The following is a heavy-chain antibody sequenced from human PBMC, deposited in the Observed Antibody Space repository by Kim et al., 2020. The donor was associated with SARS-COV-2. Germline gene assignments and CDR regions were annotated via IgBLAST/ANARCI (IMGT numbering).Heavy chain of an antibody. CDR3: ASYGSGSYLIWDAFDI. CDR1: GGSISSSSYY. D-gene: IGHD3-10*01. V-gene: IGHV4-39*07. J-gene: IGHJ3*02. CDR2: IYYSGST. Sequence: SETLSLTCTVSGGSISSSSYYWGWIRQPPGKGLEWIGSIYYSGSTYYNPSLKSRVTISVDTSKNQFSLKLSSVTAADTAVYYCASYGSGSYLIWDAFDIWGQGTMVTVSS.